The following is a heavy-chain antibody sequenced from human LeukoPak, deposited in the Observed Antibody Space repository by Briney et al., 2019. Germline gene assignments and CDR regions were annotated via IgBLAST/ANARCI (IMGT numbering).Heavy chain of an antibody. V-gene: IGHV3-23*01. D-gene: IGHD6-19*01. CDR1: GFTFSSCA. Sequence: TGGSLRLSCAASGFTFSSCAMSWVRQAPGKGLEWVSAISISGGTTYYADSVKGRFTISRDNSKNTLYLQMNSLRAEDTAVYYCAKGLPLPGIAVAGIDYWGQGTLVTVSS. CDR3: AKGLPLPGIAVAGIDY. J-gene: IGHJ4*02. CDR2: ISISGGTT.